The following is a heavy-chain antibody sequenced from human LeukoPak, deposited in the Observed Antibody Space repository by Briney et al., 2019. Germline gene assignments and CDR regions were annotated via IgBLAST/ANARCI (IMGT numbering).Heavy chain of an antibody. D-gene: IGHD1-26*01. CDR1: GYTFIGYY. CDR3: AREGSHLVGATPLDY. J-gene: IGHJ4*02. CDR2: INPNSGGT. V-gene: IGHV1-2*02. Sequence: ASVKVSCKASGYTFIGYYMHWVRQAPGQGLEWMGWINPNSGGTNYAQKFQGRVTMTRDTSISTAYMELSRLRSDDTAVYYCAREGSHLVGATPLDYWGQGTLVTVSS.